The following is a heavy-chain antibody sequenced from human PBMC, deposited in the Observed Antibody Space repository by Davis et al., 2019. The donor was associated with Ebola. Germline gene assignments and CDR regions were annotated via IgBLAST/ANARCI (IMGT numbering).Heavy chain of an antibody. CDR1: GFTFSRYD. CDR3: ARAPPGSRFRLDH. J-gene: IGHJ4*02. D-gene: IGHD6-13*01. V-gene: IGHV3-13*01. Sequence: GGSLRLSCAASGFTFSRYDMNWVRHATGTGLEWVSATGTTGDTYYLASVRGRFTVSRDDATDSFYLQMDSLRVEDTAVYYCARAPPGSRFRLDHWGQGTLVTVSS. CDR2: TGTTGDT.